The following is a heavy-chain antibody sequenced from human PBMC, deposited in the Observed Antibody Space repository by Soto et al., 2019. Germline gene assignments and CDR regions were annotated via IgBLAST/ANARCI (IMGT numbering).Heavy chain of an antibody. V-gene: IGHV3-66*01. CDR1: GFTVSSNY. D-gene: IGHD1-26*01. J-gene: IGHJ1*01. CDR2: IYSGGGT. CDR3: ARDLVGATTEYFQH. Sequence: EVQLVESGGGLVQPGGSLRLSCAASGFTVSSNYMSWVRQAPGKGLEWVSVIYSGGGTYYADSVKGRFTISRDNSKNTLYLQMNSLRAEDTAVYYCARDLVGATTEYFQHWGQGTLGTVSS.